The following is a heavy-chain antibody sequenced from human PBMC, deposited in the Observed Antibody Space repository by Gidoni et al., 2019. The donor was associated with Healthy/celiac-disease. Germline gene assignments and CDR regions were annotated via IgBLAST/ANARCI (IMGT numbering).Heavy chain of an antibody. V-gene: IGHV4-31*03. CDR2: IYYSGST. CDR1: GGSISRGGYY. CDR3: ARDRRGGSYRGYFDY. Sequence: LQESGPGLVKPSQTLSLTCTVSGGSISRGGYYWSWIRQHQGKGLEWIGYIYYSGSTYYNPSLKSRVTISVDTSKHQFSLKLSSVTAADTAVYYCARDRRGGSYRGYFDYWGQGTLVTVSS. J-gene: IGHJ4*02. D-gene: IGHD2-15*01.